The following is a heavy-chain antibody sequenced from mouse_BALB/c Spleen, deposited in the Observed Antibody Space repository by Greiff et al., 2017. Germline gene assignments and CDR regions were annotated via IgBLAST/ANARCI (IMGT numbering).Heavy chain of an antibody. D-gene: IGHD1-1*01. CDR1: GFNIKDTY. CDR2: IDPANGNT. Sequence: VQLKQSGAELVKPGASVKLSCTASGFNIKDTYMHWVKQRPEQGLEWIGRIDPANGNTKYDPKFQGKATITADTSSNTAYLQLSSLTSEDTAVYYCARRAYYYGSSYNFDDWGQGTTLTVSS. J-gene: IGHJ2*01. V-gene: IGHV14-3*02. CDR3: ARRAYYYGSSYNFDD.